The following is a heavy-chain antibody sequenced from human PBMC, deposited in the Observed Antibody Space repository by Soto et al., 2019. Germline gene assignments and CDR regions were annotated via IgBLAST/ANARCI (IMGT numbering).Heavy chain of an antibody. J-gene: IGHJ4*02. CDR3: AKDRRYCTNGVCQYYFDY. D-gene: IGHD2-8*01. Sequence: PGGSLRLSCAASGFTFSSYAIIWVRQAPGKGLEWVSAISGSGGSTYYADSVKGRFTISRDNSKNTLYLQMNSLRAEDTAVYYCAKDRRYCTNGVCQYYFDYWGQGTLVTVSS. CDR1: GFTFSSYA. CDR2: ISGSGGST. V-gene: IGHV3-23*01.